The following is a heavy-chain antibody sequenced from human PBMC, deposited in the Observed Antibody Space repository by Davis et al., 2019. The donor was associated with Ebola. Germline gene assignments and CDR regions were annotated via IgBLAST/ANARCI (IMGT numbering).Heavy chain of an antibody. CDR2: IYYSGST. J-gene: IGHJ4*02. CDR3: ARAPWYSSGCLDY. V-gene: IGHV4-30-4*01. Sequence: PSETLSLTCTVSGGSISSGDYYWSWIRQPPGKGLEWIGYIYYSGSTYYNPSLKSRVTISVDTSKNQFSLKLSSVTAADTAVYYCARAPWYSSGCLDYWGQGTLVTVSS. D-gene: IGHD6-19*01. CDR1: GGSISSGDYY.